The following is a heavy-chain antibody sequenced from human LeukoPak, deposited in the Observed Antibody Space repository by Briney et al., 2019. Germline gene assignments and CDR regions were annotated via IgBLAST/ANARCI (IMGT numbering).Heavy chain of an antibody. CDR3: ARGLPSLYCSSTSCPFDY. Sequence: GGSLRLSCAASGFTVSNNYMSWVRQAPGKGLEWVSIIYSGGSTYYADSVKGRFTISRDNSKNTLYLQMNSLRVEDTAVYYCARGLPSLYCSSTSCPFDYWGQGTLVTVSS. D-gene: IGHD2-2*01. V-gene: IGHV3-66*01. J-gene: IGHJ4*02. CDR2: IYSGGST. CDR1: GFTVSNNY.